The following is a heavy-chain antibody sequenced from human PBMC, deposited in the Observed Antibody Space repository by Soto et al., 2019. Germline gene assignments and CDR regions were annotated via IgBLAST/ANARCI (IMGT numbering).Heavy chain of an antibody. J-gene: IGHJ4*02. CDR3: VHRATLGGSWDTGYLDY. D-gene: IGHD6-13*01. Sequence: QITLKESGPTLVKTTQTLTLTCTFSGFSLSTSGVGVGWIRQPPGKALEWLAVIYWDDDKRYSPYLKSRLTITKDTSKNQVVLTMTNVDPGDTATYYCVHRATLGGSWDTGYLDYWGQGTLVTVSS. CDR1: GFSLSTSGVG. V-gene: IGHV2-5*02. CDR2: IYWDDDK.